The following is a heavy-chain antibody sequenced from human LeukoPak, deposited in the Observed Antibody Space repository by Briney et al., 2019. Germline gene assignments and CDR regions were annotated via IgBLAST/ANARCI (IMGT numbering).Heavy chain of an antibody. CDR1: GGSFSGYY. CDR2: INHSGST. Sequence: SETLSLTCAVYGGSFSGYYWSWIRQPPGKGLEWIGEINHSGSTNYNPSLKSRVTISVDTSKNQFSLKLSSVTAADTAVYYCARGRHCSGGSCYSWVSLGYYFDYWGQGTLVTVSS. J-gene: IGHJ4*02. CDR3: ARGRHCSGGSCYSWVSLGYYFDY. V-gene: IGHV4-34*01. D-gene: IGHD2-15*01.